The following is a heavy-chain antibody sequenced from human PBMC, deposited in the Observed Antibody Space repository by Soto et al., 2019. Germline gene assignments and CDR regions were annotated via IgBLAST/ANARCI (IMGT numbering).Heavy chain of an antibody. CDR1: GFPFSSYA. CDR3: VKDRFVNY. D-gene: IGHD3-3*01. V-gene: IGHV3-64D*06. Sequence: PVGSLRLSCAASGFPFSSYAMSWVRQAAGKGLKYVSSISSNGVSTYYADSVKGRFTISRDNSKNTLYLQMNSLRVEDTAVYYCVKDRFVNYWGQGALVTVSS. J-gene: IGHJ4*02. CDR2: ISSNGVST.